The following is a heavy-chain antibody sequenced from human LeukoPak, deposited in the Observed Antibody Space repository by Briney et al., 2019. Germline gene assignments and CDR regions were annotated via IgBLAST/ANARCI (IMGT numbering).Heavy chain of an antibody. J-gene: IGHJ4*02. CDR1: GYTFTGYY. D-gene: IGHD2-15*01. CDR3: ARGRCSGGSCYTTDY. V-gene: IGHV1-2*02. Sequence: GASVKVSCKASGYTFTGYYMHWVRQAPGQGLEWMGWINPNSGGTNYAQKFQGRVTMTRDTSISTAYMELSRLRSDDTAVYYYARGRCSGGSCYTTDYWGQGTLVTVSS. CDR2: INPNSGGT.